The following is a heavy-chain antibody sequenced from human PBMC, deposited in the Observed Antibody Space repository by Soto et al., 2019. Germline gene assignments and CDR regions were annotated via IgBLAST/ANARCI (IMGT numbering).Heavy chain of an antibody. D-gene: IGHD3-16*02. CDR3: AKDLLKYVWGNYRPFYFDY. CDR2: ITDSGGTT. Sequence: PGGSLRLSCAVSGFSFSNYGMRCVRQAPGKGLECVPGITDSGGTTYYAHSVRGRFSISRDNSQNTLYLQMNTLRSDDTAVYYCAKDLLKYVWGNYRPFYFDYWGQGPPVTVSS. CDR1: GFSFSNYG. V-gene: IGHV3-23*01. J-gene: IGHJ4*02.